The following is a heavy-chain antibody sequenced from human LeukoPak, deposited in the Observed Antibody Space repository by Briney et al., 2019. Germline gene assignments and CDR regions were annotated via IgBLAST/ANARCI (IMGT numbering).Heavy chain of an antibody. D-gene: IGHD6-6*01. Sequence: SETLSLTCAVYGGSFSGYYWSWIRQPPGKGLEWIGEINHSGSTNYNPSLKSRVTISVDTSKNQFSLKLSSVTAADTAVYYCARVGGYSSSSFGLPWVRDDAFDIWGQGTMVTVSS. J-gene: IGHJ3*02. V-gene: IGHV4-34*01. CDR1: GGSFSGYY. CDR2: INHSGST. CDR3: ARVGGYSSSSFGLPWVRDDAFDI.